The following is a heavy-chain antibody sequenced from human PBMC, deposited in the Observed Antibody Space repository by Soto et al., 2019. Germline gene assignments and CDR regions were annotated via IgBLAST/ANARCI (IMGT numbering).Heavy chain of an antibody. J-gene: IGHJ6*02. CDR3: ARGNTAIIYQLDHRMDV. CDR1: GFTFSNYW. CDR2: INSDGSDT. Sequence: GGSLRLSCAASGFTFSNYWMHWVRQAPGEGLVWLSRINSDGSDTNYADSVMGRFTISRDNAKNTLYLQMNSLRAEDTAVYYCARGNTAIIYQLDHRMDVWGQGTTVTVSS. V-gene: IGHV3-74*01. D-gene: IGHD5-18*01.